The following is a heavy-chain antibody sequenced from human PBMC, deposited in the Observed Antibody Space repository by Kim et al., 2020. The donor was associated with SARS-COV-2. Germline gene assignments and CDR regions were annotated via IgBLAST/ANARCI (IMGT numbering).Heavy chain of an antibody. Sequence: ASVKVSCKASGYTFTGYYMHWVRQAPGQGLEWMGWINPNSGGTNYAQKFQGWVTMTRDTSISTAYMELSRLRSDDTAVYYCARAQQQLVRTEYYYYGMDVWGQGTTVTVSS. CDR2: INPNSGGT. CDR3: ARAQQQLVRTEYYYYGMDV. D-gene: IGHD6-13*01. V-gene: IGHV1-2*04. CDR1: GYTFTGYY. J-gene: IGHJ6*02.